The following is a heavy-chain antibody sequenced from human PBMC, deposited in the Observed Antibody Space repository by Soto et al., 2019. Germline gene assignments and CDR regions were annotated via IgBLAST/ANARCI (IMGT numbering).Heavy chain of an antibody. J-gene: IGHJ6*02. CDR1: GGTFSSYA. Sequence: QVQLVQSGAEVKKPGSSVKVSCKASGGTFSSYAISWVRQAPGQGLEWMGGIIPIFGTANYAQKFQGRVTITADKSTITAYMELSSLRSEDTAVYYCARGEVAARPGYYYYGMDVWGQGTTVTVSS. V-gene: IGHV1-69*06. CDR3: ARGEVAARPGYYYYGMDV. CDR2: IIPIFGTA. D-gene: IGHD6-6*01.